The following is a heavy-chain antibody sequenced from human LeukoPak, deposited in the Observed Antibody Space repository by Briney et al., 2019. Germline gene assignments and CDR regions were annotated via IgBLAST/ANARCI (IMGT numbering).Heavy chain of an antibody. CDR2: IYTSGST. J-gene: IGHJ4*02. CDR1: GGSISSYY. V-gene: IGHV4-4*07. Sequence: SETLSFTCTVSGGSISSYYWSWIRQPAGKGLEWIGRIYTSGSTNYNPSLKSRVTMSVDTSKSQFSLKLSSVTAADTAVYYCASIAAAGTWVDDYWGQGTLVTVSS. CDR3: ASIAAAGTWVDDY. D-gene: IGHD6-13*01.